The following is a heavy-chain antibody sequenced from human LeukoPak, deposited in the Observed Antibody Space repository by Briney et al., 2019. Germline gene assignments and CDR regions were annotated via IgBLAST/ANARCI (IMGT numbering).Heavy chain of an antibody. J-gene: IGHJ4*02. CDR3: ARASPHYYDSSAYYPFDY. V-gene: IGHV4-38-2*02. CDR2: IYHSGST. D-gene: IGHD3-22*01. CDR1: GYSISGGYY. Sequence: SETLSLTCTVSGYSISGGYYWGWIRQPPGKGLEWIGSIYHSGSTYYNPSLKSRVTISIDTSRNQFSLQLSSVTAADTAVYYCARASPHYYDSSAYYPFDYWGQGTLVTVSS.